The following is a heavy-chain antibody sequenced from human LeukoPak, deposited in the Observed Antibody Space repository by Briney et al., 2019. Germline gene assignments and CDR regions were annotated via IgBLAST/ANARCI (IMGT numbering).Heavy chain of an antibody. CDR2: INHSGST. CDR1: GGSFSGYY. CDR3: ARDGYSGSDAL. Sequence: SETLSLTCAVYGGSFSGYYWSWIRQPPGKGLEWIGEINHSGSTNYNPSLKSRVTISVDTSKNQFSLKLSSVTAADTAVYYCARDGYSGSDALWGQGTLVTVSS. J-gene: IGHJ4*02. V-gene: IGHV4-34*01. D-gene: IGHD5-12*01.